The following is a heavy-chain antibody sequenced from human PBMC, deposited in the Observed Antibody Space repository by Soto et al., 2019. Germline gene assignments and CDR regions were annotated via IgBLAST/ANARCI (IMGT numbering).Heavy chain of an antibody. J-gene: IGHJ6*02. V-gene: IGHV1-46*01. CDR2: IIPSVGST. CDR3: ARGHIVLVPAAKGYYYYGMDV. D-gene: IGHD2-2*01. CDR1: GYTSTSYY. Sequence: ASVKVSCKASGYTSTSYYMHWVRQAPGQGLEWMGLIIPSVGSTNYAQKFQGRVTMTADESTSTAYMELSSLRSEDTAVYYCARGHIVLVPAAKGYYYYGMDVWGQGTTVTVSS.